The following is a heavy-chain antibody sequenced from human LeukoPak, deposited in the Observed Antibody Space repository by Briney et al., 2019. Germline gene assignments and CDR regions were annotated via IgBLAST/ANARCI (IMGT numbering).Heavy chain of an antibody. D-gene: IGHD3-10*01. CDR3: AKDRGGVPYGSGSHGGVDY. Sequence: GGSLRLSCAASGFTFSSYWMSWVRQAPGKGLEWVANIKQDGSEKSYVDSVKGRSTISRDNSKNTLYLQMNSLRAEDTAVYYCAKDRGGVPYGSGSHGGVDYWGQGTLVTVSS. J-gene: IGHJ4*02. V-gene: IGHV3-7*03. CDR1: GFTFSSYW. CDR2: IKQDGSEK.